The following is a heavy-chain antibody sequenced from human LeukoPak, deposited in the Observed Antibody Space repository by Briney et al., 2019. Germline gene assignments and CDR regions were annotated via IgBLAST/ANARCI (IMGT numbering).Heavy chain of an antibody. V-gene: IGHV4-59*01. D-gene: IGHD2-21*02. CDR3: ARDLRECGDCYSSH. Sequence: SETLSLTCTVSGGSISSYYWSWIRQPPGKGLEWIGYIYYSGSTNYNPSLKSRVTISVDTSKNQFSLKLSSVTAADTAVYYCARDLRECGDCYSSHWGQGTLVTVSS. CDR2: IYYSGST. CDR1: GGSISSYY. J-gene: IGHJ1*01.